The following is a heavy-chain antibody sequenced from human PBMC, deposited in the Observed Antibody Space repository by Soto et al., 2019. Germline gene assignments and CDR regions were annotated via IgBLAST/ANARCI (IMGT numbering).Heavy chain of an antibody. CDR1: GYTFTSYY. CDR2: INPSGGST. Sequence: QVQLVQSGAEVKKPGASVKVSCKASGYTFTSYYMHWERQAPGQGLEWMGIINPSGGSTSYAQKFQGRVTMTRDTSTSTVYMELSSLRSEDTAVYYCARGAVGITMVRGTNWFDPWGQGTLVTVSS. V-gene: IGHV1-46*01. CDR3: ARGAVGITMVRGTNWFDP. D-gene: IGHD3-10*01. J-gene: IGHJ5*02.